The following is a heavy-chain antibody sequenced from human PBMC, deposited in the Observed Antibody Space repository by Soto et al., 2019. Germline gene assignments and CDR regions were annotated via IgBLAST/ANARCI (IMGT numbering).Heavy chain of an antibody. CDR2: INPGGSIT. CDR3: ARVPTGRYGVWNY. D-gene: IGHD3-16*01. CDR1: GFTFSSYW. Sequence: EEQLVESGGGLVQPGGSLRLSCAASGFTFSSYWMHWVRQAPGKGLVWVSRINPGGSITAYADCVKGRFTTSRDNAKNTLYMQMSSHSGDDKAVDYCARVPTGRYGVWNYWGQGTLVTVSS. J-gene: IGHJ4*02. V-gene: IGHV3-74*01.